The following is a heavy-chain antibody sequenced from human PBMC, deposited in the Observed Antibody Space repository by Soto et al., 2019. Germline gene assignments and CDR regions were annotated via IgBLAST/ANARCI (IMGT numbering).Heavy chain of an antibody. CDR1: GGSISSSSYY. D-gene: IGHD1-7*01. Sequence: QLQLQESGPGLVKPSETLSLTCTVSGGSISSSSYYWGWIRQPPGKGLEWIGSIYYSGSTYYNPSLKSRVTISVDTSKNQFSLKLSSVTAADTAVYYCARQTELHDAFDIWGQGTMVTVSS. J-gene: IGHJ3*02. CDR2: IYYSGST. CDR3: ARQTELHDAFDI. V-gene: IGHV4-39*01.